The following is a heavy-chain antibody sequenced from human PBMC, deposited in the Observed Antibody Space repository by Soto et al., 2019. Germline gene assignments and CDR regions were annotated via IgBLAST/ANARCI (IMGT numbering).Heavy chain of an antibody. Sequence: QVQLQESGPGLVRPSETLSLTCTVSGGSVNSYYWSWIRQNPGQGPEWIGYIFYSVSTNSNPSLKSRASMSVDMSKNQFSLRLSSLTAADTAVDYCARVFPSYCGGDCAYFDSWGQGILVTVSS. CDR1: GGSVNSYY. CDR3: ARVFPSYCGGDCAYFDS. CDR2: IFYSVST. V-gene: IGHV4-59*02. D-gene: IGHD2-21*02. J-gene: IGHJ4*02.